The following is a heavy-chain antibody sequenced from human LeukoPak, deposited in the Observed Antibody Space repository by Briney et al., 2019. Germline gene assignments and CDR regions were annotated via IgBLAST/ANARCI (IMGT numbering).Heavy chain of an antibody. CDR3: ARDLSGGYNPIMSY. D-gene: IGHD3-22*01. CDR1: GFTFSSYS. Sequence: PGGSLRLSCAASGFTFSSYSMNWVRQAPGKGLEWVSSISSSGSYIYYADSVKGRFTISRDNAKNSLYLQMNSLRAEDTAVYYCARDLSGGYNPIMSYWGQGTLVTVSS. CDR2: ISSSGSYI. J-gene: IGHJ4*02. V-gene: IGHV3-21*01.